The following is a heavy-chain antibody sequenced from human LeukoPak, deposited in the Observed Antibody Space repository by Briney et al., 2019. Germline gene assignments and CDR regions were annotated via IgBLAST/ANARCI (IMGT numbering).Heavy chain of an antibody. D-gene: IGHD6-19*01. CDR2: INHSGST. J-gene: IGHJ6*02. CDR1: GGSFSGYY. V-gene: IGHV4-34*01. CDR3: TRLSSSGSGYYYYYGMDV. Sequence: PSETLSLTCAVYGGSFSGYYWSWIRQPPGKGLEWIGEINHSGSTNYNPSLKSRVTISVDTSKNQFSLKLSSVTAADTAVYYCTRLSSSGSGYYYYYGMDVWGQGTTVTVSS.